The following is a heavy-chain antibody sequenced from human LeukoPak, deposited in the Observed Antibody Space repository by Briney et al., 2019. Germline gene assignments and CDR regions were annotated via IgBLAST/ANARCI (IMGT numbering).Heavy chain of an antibody. CDR1: GFTFSSYA. CDR3: AKGSGRTMVRGGGFQH. V-gene: IGHV3-23*01. CDR2: ISPSGGVT. Sequence: GGSLRLSCATSGFTFSSYAMSWVRQAPGKGLEWVSTISPSGGVTFYSDSVRGRFTISRDYSKDTLFLQMNSLRAEDTAVYYCAKGSGRTMVRGGGFQHWGQGTLVTVSS. D-gene: IGHD3-10*01. J-gene: IGHJ1*01.